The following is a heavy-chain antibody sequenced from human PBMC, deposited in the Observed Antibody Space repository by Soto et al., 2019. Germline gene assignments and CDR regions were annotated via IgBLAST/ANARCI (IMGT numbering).Heavy chain of an antibody. V-gene: IGHV4-39*01. CDR1: GGSISSSSYY. J-gene: IGHJ4*02. D-gene: IGHD3-22*01. Sequence: SETLSLTCTVSGGSISSSSYYWGWIRQPPGKGLEWIGSIYYSGSTYYNPSLKSRGTISVDTSKNQFSLKLSSVTAADTAVYYCASLNYYDSSPFDYWGQGTLVTVSS. CDR2: IYYSGST. CDR3: ASLNYYDSSPFDY.